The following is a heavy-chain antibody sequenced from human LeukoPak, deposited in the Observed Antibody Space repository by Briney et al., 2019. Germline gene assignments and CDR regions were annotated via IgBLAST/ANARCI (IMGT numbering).Heavy chain of an antibody. CDR3: ARAGYSGYDLEGGYFDY. V-gene: IGHV1-69*04. J-gene: IGHJ4*02. CDR1: RGTLSSYA. CDR2: NIPIFGIA. Sequence: SVKVSCQASRGTLSSYAISWVRQAPGQGLEWMGRNIPIFGIANYAQKFQGRVTITPDKSTSTAYMELSRLRSEDTAVYYCARAGYSGYDLEGGYFDYWGQGTLVTVSS. D-gene: IGHD5-12*01.